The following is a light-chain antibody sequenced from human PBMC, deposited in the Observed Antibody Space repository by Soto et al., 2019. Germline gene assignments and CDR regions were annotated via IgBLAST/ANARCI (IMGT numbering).Light chain of an antibody. V-gene: IGKV3-15*01. J-gene: IGKJ2*01. CDR3: QQYNNWPET. CDR2: GAF. Sequence: EIVMTQSPATLSVSPGERATLSCRASQSVSSNLAWYQQKPGQAPRLLIYGAFLRATGITARFSGSGSGTEFTLTISSLQSEDFAVYYCQQYNNWPETFGQGTKLEIK. CDR1: QSVSSN.